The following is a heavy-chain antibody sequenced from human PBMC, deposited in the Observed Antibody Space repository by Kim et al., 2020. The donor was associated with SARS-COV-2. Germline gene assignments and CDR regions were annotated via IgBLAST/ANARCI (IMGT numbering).Heavy chain of an antibody. D-gene: IGHD3-16*01. Sequence: GGSLRLSCAVSGCIFSDHYMSWIRQAPGNGLEYVSFISGSSRHTNYADSVKGRFTISRDNTLNSLYLQMNTLRAEDAAVYYCAIYNASAASFDYWGHGTLVTVSS. V-gene: IGHV3-11*03. CDR2: ISGSSRHT. CDR3: AIYNASAASFDY. J-gene: IGHJ4*01. CDR1: GCIFSDHY.